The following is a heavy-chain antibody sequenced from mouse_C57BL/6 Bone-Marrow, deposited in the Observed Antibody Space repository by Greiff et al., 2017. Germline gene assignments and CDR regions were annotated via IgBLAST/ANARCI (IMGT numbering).Heavy chain of an antibody. D-gene: IGHD2-3*01. V-gene: IGHV14-4*01. J-gene: IGHJ3*01. CDR3: TGLLLFAD. CDR1: GFTFKAAY. CDR2: IDPETGVP. Sequence: EVKLVESGAELVRPGASVKLSCTASGFTFKAAYMPWVKQSPEQGLGWIGWIDPETGVPEYASKFQGKATITADTSSNTAYLQLSSLTSEDTAVYYCTGLLLFADWGKGTLGTGAA.